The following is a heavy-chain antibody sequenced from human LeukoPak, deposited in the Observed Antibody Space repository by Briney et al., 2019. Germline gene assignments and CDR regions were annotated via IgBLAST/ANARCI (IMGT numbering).Heavy chain of an antibody. CDR2: ISAYNGNT. V-gene: IGHV1-18*01. CDR3: ARRGSGYYYADY. J-gene: IGHJ4*02. CDR1: GYTFTSYG. D-gene: IGHD3-22*01. Sequence: ASVTVSCTASGYTFTSYGISWVRQAPGQGLEWMGWISAYNGNTNYAQKLQGRVTMTTDTSTSTAYIELRSLRSDDTAVYYCARRGSGYYYADYWGQGTLVTVSS.